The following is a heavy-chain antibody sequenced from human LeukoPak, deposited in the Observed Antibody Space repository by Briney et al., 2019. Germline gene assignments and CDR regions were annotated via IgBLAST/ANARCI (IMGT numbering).Heavy chain of an antibody. CDR1: GFTFSSYA. CDR3: AGQNWFDP. CDR2: ISYDGSNK. V-gene: IGHV3-30-3*01. J-gene: IGHJ5*02. Sequence: GGSLRLSCAASGFTFSSYAMHWVRQAPGKGLEWVAVISYDGSNKYYADSVKGRFTISRDNSKNTLYLQMNSLRAEDTAVYYCAGQNWFDPWGQGTLVTVSS.